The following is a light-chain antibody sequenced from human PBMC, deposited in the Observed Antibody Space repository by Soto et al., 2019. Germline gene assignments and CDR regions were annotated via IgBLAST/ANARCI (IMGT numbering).Light chain of an antibody. CDR3: QQYGSSQGIT. CDR2: GAS. V-gene: IGKV3-20*01. CDR1: QSVSSSY. J-gene: IGKJ5*01. Sequence: EIVLTQSPGTLSLSPGERATLSCRASQSVSSSYLAWYQQKPGQAPRLLIYGASSRATGIPERFSGSGSGTEFTLTISSLEPEDFAVYYCQQYGSSQGITFGQGTRLEI.